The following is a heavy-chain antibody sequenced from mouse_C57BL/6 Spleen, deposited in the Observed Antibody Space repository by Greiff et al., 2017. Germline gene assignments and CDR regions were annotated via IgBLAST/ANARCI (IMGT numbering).Heavy chain of an antibody. CDR3: ARGLLRAYYAMDY. CDR2: INPSNGGT. J-gene: IGHJ4*01. Sequence: VKLQQPGTELVKPGASVKLSCKASGYTFTSYWMHWVKQRPGQGLEWIGNINPSNGGTNYNEKFKSKATLTVDKSSSTAYMQLSSLTSEDSAVYYCARGLLRAYYAMDYWGQGTSVTVSS. V-gene: IGHV1-53*01. CDR1: GYTFTSYW. D-gene: IGHD2-3*01.